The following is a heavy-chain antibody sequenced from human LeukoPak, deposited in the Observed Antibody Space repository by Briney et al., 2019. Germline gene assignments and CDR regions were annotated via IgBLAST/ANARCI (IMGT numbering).Heavy chain of an antibody. D-gene: IGHD6-13*01. Sequence: PGGSLRLSCAASGFTFSSYGMHWVRQAPGKGLEWVSAISGSGGSTYYADSVKGRFTISRDNSKNTLYLQMNSLRAEDTAVYYCAKDKIAAAGTGLYYYYYYGMDVWGQGTTVTVSS. CDR2: ISGSGGST. CDR3: AKDKIAAAGTGLYYYYYYGMDV. CDR1: GFTFSSYG. V-gene: IGHV3-23*01. J-gene: IGHJ6*02.